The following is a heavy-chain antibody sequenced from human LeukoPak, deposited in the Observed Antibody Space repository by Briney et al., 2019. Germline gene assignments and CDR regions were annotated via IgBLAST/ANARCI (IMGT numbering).Heavy chain of an antibody. CDR1: GGYISSYY. Sequence: SETLSLTCTVSGGYISSYYWSWIRQPPGKGLEWIGYIYSSGTTNYNPSLQSRVTMSVDMSKNQFSLNLTSVTAADTAVYYCARIVVPAAINWLDPWGQGALVTVSS. V-gene: IGHV4-59*01. CDR2: IYSSGTT. CDR3: ARIVVPAAINWLDP. D-gene: IGHD2-2*01. J-gene: IGHJ5*02.